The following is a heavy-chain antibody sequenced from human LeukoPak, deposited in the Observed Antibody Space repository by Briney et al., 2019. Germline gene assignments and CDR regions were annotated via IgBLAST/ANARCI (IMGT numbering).Heavy chain of an antibody. Sequence: GGSLRLSCAASGFTSRRFGMHWVRQAPGKGLEWVAVLSYDGSDKYYGGSVKGRFIISRDNSKNTLYLQMNSLRAEDTAIYFCAKSADEFGDYEEVGSLDYWGQGTLVTVSS. V-gene: IGHV3-30*18. J-gene: IGHJ4*02. D-gene: IGHD4-17*01. CDR2: LSYDGSDK. CDR1: GFTSRRFG. CDR3: AKSADEFGDYEEVGSLDY.